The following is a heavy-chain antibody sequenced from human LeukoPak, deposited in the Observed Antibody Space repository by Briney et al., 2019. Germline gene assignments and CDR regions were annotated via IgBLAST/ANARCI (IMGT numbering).Heavy chain of an antibody. CDR2: ISYSGST. CDR3: ASGCSGGSCYFGFDY. Sequence: PSETLSLTCTVSGGSISSNYWSWIRQPPGKGLEWIGYISYSGSTNYNPSLKSRVTISVDTSKNHFSLRLSSVTAADTAVYYCASGCSGGSCYFGFDYWGQGTLVTVSS. CDR1: GGSISSNY. J-gene: IGHJ4*02. V-gene: IGHV4-59*08. D-gene: IGHD2-15*01.